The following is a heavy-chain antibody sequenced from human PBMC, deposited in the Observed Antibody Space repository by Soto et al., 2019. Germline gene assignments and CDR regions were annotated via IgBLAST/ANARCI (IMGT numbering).Heavy chain of an antibody. Sequence: SETLSLTCTVSGASIRTYSWSWIRQSAGKGLEWIGHISTNGRTNYIPSLKSRITMSVDTSKNQFSLNLKFVTAADTAVYFCAKDQSGAADIWGQGTMVTVSS. CDR1: GASIRTYS. CDR2: ISTNGRT. J-gene: IGHJ3*02. D-gene: IGHD7-27*01. CDR3: AKDQSGAADI. V-gene: IGHV4-4*07.